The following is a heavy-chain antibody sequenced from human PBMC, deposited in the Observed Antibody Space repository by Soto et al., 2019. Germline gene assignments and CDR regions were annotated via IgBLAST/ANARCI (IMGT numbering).Heavy chain of an antibody. Sequence: AASVKVSCKASGGTFSSYAISWVRQAPGQGLEWMGGIIPIFGTANYAQKFQGRVTITADESTSTAYMELGSLRSEDTAVFYCAREGIVGATPTDYYYYGMDVWGQGTTVTVSS. CDR2: IIPIFGTA. V-gene: IGHV1-69*13. CDR3: AREGIVGATPTDYYYYGMDV. D-gene: IGHD1-26*01. J-gene: IGHJ6*02. CDR1: GGTFSSYA.